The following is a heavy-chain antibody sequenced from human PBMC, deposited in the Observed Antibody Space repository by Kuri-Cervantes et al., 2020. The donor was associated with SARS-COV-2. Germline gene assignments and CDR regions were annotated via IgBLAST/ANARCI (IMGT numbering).Heavy chain of an antibody. CDR1: GFTCSSYW. CDR2: IKQDGSEK. D-gene: IGHD6-13*01. CDR3: AREGVIAAESFDY. V-gene: IGHV3-7*03. J-gene: IGHJ4*02. Sequence: SCAASGFTCSSYWLSWVRQAPGKGLEWVANIKQDGSEKYYVDSVKGRFTISRDNSKNTLYLQMNSLRAEDTAVYYCAREGVIAAESFDYWGQGTLVTVSS.